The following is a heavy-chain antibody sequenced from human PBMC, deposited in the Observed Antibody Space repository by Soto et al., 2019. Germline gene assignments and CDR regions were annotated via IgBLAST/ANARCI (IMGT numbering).Heavy chain of an antibody. CDR2: INRDGSKK. D-gene: IGHD6-13*01. J-gene: IGHJ3*02. CDR3: ARDVSPGSSSLYLDAFDI. V-gene: IGHV3-7*05. Sequence: EVQLEESGGDLVQPGGSLRLSCAASGFTLSAYWMTWVRQAPGKGLEWVANINRDGSKKSYLDSVRGRFTISRDNVVNSRYLQMDSLRADDTALYYCARDVSPGSSSLYLDAFDIWGQGTMVTVSS. CDR1: GFTLSAYW.